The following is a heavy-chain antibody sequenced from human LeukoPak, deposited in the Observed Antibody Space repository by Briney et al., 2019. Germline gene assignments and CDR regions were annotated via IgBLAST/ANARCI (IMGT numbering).Heavy chain of an antibody. V-gene: IGHV1-18*01. J-gene: IGHJ6*02. CDR2: IGAYNGNT. CDR3: AREKNYGMDV. Sequence: GASVKVSCKASGYTFTSFGISWVRQAPGQGLEWTGWIGAYNGNTSYAQKFQGRVTMTTDTSTSTAYMELRSLRSDDTAVYYCAREKNYGMDVWGQGTTVTVSS. CDR1: GYTFTSFG. D-gene: IGHD2/OR15-2a*01.